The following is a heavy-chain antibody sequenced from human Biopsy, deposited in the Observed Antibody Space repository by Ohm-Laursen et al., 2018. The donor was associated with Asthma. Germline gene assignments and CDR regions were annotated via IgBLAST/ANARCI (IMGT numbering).Heavy chain of an antibody. CDR2: IYSGGTS. Sequence: SLRLSYAASGFAVSRDYMFWVRQAAAKGLEWVSVIYSGGTSHTADSVRGRFTISRDFSKNTLHLQMHSLRVEDTAVYYCARGDSSGWSHYYFDCWGQGTLVTVSS. V-gene: IGHV3-53*01. CDR1: GFAVSRDY. J-gene: IGHJ4*02. D-gene: IGHD6-19*01. CDR3: ARGDSSGWSHYYFDC.